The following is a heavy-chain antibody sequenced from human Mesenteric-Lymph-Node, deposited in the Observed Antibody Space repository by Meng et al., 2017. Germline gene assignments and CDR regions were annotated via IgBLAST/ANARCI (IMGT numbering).Heavy chain of an antibody. CDR3: ARGGVVVVPAATGYNWFDP. CDR2: IYYSGST. Sequence: GSLRLSCTVSGGSISSYYWSWIRQPPGKGLEWIGYIYYSGSTNYNPSLKSRVTISVDTSKNQFSLKLSSVTAADTAVYYCARGGVVVVPAATGYNWFDPWGQGTLVTVSS. V-gene: IGHV4-59*12. D-gene: IGHD2-2*01. CDR1: GGSISSYY. J-gene: IGHJ5*02.